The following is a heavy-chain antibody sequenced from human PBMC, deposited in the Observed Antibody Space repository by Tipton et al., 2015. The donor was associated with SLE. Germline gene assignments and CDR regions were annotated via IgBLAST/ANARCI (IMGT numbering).Heavy chain of an antibody. Sequence: TLSLTCTVSGGSISSYYWGWIRQPPGKGLEWIGSIYHSGSTYYNPSLKSRVTISVDTSKNQFSLKLSSVTAADTAVYYCARQRITGTTYYFDYWGQGTLVTVSS. D-gene: IGHD1-7*01. CDR2: IYHSGST. CDR1: GGSISSYY. J-gene: IGHJ4*02. CDR3: ARQRITGTTYYFDY. V-gene: IGHV4-39*07.